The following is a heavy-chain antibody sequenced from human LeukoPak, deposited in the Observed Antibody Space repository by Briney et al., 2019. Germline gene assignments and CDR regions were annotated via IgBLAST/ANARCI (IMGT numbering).Heavy chain of an antibody. CDR1: GYTLTELS. CDR2: FDPEDGET. V-gene: IGHV1-24*01. J-gene: IGHJ4*02. Sequence: GASVKVSCKVSGYTLTELSMHWVRQAPGKGLEWMGGFDPEDGETIYAQKFQGRVTMTRNTSISTAYMELSSLRSEDTAVYYCARARFIAAAGTWVYWGQGTLVTVSS. CDR3: ARARFIAAAGTWVY. D-gene: IGHD6-13*01.